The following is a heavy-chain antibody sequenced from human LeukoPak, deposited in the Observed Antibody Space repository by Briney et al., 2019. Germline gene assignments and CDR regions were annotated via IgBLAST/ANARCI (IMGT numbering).Heavy chain of an antibody. J-gene: IGHJ4*02. CDR3: ARVETVQLWRAYFDY. Sequence: GGSLRLSCAASGFTFSDYYMSWIRQAPGKGLEWVSYISSSGSTVYYADSVKGRFTISRDNAKNSLYLQMNSLRAEDTAVYYCARVETVQLWRAYFDYWGQGTLVTVSS. CDR2: ISSSGSTV. V-gene: IGHV3-11*01. CDR1: GFTFSDYY. D-gene: IGHD5-18*01.